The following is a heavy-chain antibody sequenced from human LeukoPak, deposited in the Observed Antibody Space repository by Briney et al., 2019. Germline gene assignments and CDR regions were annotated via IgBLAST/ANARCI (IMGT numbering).Heavy chain of an antibody. J-gene: IGHJ5*01. D-gene: IGHD3-3*01. V-gene: IGHV3-23*01. CDR1: GFTFSTYA. CDR2: ITSSGGGT. Sequence: PGGSLRLSCAASGFTFSTYAMTWVRQAPGKGLEWVSSITSSGGGTYYADSVRGRFTISRDNSKNTLYLQMKSLRVEDTAIYYCARAPLGVGFDSWGQGSDVAVSS. CDR3: ARAPLGVGFDS.